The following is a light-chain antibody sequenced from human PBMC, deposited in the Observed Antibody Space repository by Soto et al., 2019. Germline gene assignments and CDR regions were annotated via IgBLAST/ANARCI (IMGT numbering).Light chain of an antibody. CDR1: SNDVGSYNL. J-gene: IGLJ2*01. Sequence: QSALTQPASVSGSPGQSITISCTGTSNDVGSYNLVSWYQQHPGKAPKLMIYEGSKRPSGVSNRFSGSKSDNTASLTISGLQAEDEADYSCCSYAGSSTFVFGGGTKVTVL. CDR3: CSYAGSSTFV. V-gene: IGLV2-23*03. CDR2: EGS.